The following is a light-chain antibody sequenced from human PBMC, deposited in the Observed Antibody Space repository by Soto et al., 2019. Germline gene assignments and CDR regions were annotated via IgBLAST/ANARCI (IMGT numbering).Light chain of an antibody. CDR3: SSYAGSIYYV. Sequence: QSALTQPPSASGSPGQSVTISCTGTSSDVGGYNYVSWYQQHPGKAPKVIIYEVSKRPSGVPDRFSGSKSGNTASLTVSGLQAEDEADYYCSSYAGSIYYVFGSGTEVTVL. CDR1: SSDVGGYNY. CDR2: EVS. J-gene: IGLJ1*01. V-gene: IGLV2-8*01.